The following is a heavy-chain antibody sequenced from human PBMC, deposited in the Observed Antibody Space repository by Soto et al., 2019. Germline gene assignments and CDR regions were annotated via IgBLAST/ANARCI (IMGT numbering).Heavy chain of an antibody. CDR2: IIPILGIA. V-gene: IGHV1-69*10. D-gene: IGHD2-15*01. CDR3: ARDWGVGYCSGGSCPGGYAFDV. Sequence: SVKVSCKASGYTFTSYGISWVRQAPGQGLEWMGWIIPILGIANYAQKFQGRVTITADKSTSTAYMELSSLRSEDTAVYYCARDWGVGYCSGGSCPGGYAFDVWGQGTMVTVSS. CDR1: GYTFTSYG. J-gene: IGHJ3*01.